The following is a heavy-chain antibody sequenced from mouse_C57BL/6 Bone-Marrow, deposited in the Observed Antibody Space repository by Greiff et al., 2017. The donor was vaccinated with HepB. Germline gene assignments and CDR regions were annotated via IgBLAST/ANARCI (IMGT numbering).Heavy chain of an antibody. CDR3: ARLVTTGRSYWYFDV. J-gene: IGHJ1*03. D-gene: IGHD2-2*01. Sequence: VKLLQPGAELVKPGASVKLSCKASGYTFTSYWMHWVKQRPGQGLEWIGMIHPNSGSTNYNEKFKSKATLTVDKSSSTAYMQLSSLTSEDSAVYYCARLVTTGRSYWYFDVWGTGTTVTVSS. CDR1: GYTFTSYW. V-gene: IGHV1-64*01. CDR2: IHPNSGST.